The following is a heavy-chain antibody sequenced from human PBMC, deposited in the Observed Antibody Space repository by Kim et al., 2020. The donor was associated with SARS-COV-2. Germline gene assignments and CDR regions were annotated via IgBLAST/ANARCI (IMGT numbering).Heavy chain of an antibody. J-gene: IGHJ4*02. CDR1: GFTFRFYE. V-gene: IGHV3-48*03. D-gene: IGHD3-3*02. CDR3: ARGEGISRSALAF. Sequence: GGSLRLSCAASGFTFRFYEMNWVRQAPGKGLEWVSHIRSSGSDINYADSVQGRFTISRDNAKNSLYLQMNSLRVEDTAVYYCARGEGISRSALAFWGQGTLVTVSS. CDR2: IRSSGSDI.